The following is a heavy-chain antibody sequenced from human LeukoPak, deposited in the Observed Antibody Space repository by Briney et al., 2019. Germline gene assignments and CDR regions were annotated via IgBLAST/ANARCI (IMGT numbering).Heavy chain of an antibody. V-gene: IGHV3-23*01. D-gene: IGHD3-22*01. CDR2: ISGSGGST. CDR3: ARARYYYDSSGYYYLDY. Sequence: GGSLRLSCAASGFTFSSYGMSWVRQAPGKGLEWVSAISGSGGSTYYADSVKGRFTISRDNSKNTLYLQMNSLRAEDTAVYYCARARYYYDSSGYYYLDYWGQGTLVTVSS. J-gene: IGHJ4*02. CDR1: GFTFSSYG.